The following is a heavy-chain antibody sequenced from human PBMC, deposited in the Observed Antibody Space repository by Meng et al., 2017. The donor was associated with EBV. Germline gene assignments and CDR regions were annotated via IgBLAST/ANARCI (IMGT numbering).Heavy chain of an antibody. Sequence: QVQLREAVPGLGRSLETRSLTCTVSGGSVSSGSYYWGRIRQPPGKGLDWIGYIYYSGSTNYNPSLKSRVTISVDTSKNQFSLKLSSVTAANTAVYYCARGRYYGDYFWFDPWGQETLVTVSS. D-gene: IGHD4-17*01. CDR2: IYYSGST. V-gene: IGHV4-61*01. CDR3: ARGRYYGDYFWFDP. CDR1: GGSVSSGSYY. J-gene: IGHJ5*02.